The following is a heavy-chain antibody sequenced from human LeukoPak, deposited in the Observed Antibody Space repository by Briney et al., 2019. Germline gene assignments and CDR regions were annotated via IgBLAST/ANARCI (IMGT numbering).Heavy chain of an antibody. V-gene: IGHV4-34*01. CDR2: IQHAGDA. Sequence: SETLSLTCGVGGGSFTASYWSWIRQSPGKGLEWIGEIQHAGDATYNPSLKSRVTISLDIYKAQFSLNLKSVTAANTTIYYYARVTVGGNVPYWYFDLWGRGTLVTVSS. CDR3: ARVTVGGNVPYWYFDL. J-gene: IGHJ2*01. CDR1: GGSFTASY. D-gene: IGHD4-23*01.